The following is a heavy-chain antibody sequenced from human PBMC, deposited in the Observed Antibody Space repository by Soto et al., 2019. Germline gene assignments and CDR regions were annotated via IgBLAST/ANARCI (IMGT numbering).Heavy chain of an antibody. CDR2: VHDSGRS. D-gene: IGHD2-15*01. CDR3: ARVGGTRGWY. J-gene: IGHJ4*02. CDR1: SDSISNYY. V-gene: IGHV4-59*01. Sequence: QVQLQESGPGLVKPSETLSLTCTVSSDSISNYYWTWIRQPPGKGLEWIGYVHDSGRSNYNPSLKSRVKISGDPSKKQFSRTLNSVTAADTAVFYCARVGGTRGWYWGQGTLVTVSS.